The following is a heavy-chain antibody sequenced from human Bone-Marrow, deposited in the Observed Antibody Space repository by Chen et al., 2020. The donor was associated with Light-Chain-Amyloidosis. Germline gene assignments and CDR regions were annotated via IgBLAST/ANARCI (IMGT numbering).Heavy chain of an antibody. CDR1: GFTFSSYG. CDR3: ARGQGVYFFDY. D-gene: IGHD2-8*01. CDR2: IWYDGSNK. V-gene: IGHV3-33*01. J-gene: IGHJ4*02. Sequence: QVQLVESGGGGVQPGRSLRLSCAASGFTFSSYGMHWVRQAPGKGLEWVGLIWYDGSNKYYADSVKGRFTISRDNSKNTLYLQMNSLRAEDTAVYYCARGQGVYFFDYWGQGTLVTVSS.